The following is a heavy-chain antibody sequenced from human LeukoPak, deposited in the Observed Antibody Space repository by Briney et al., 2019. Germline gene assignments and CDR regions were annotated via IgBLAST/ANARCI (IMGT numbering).Heavy chain of an antibody. V-gene: IGHV3-23*01. D-gene: IGHD6-19*01. CDR2: ISGSGGST. Sequence: GGLKLSCAASGFTFSSYAMSWVRQAPGKGLEWVSAISGSGGSTYYADSVKGRFTISRDNSKNTLYLQMNSLRAEDTAVYYCAKQWPAAAHKYYFDYWGQGTLVTVSS. J-gene: IGHJ4*02. CDR3: AKQWPAAAHKYYFDY. CDR1: GFTFSSYA.